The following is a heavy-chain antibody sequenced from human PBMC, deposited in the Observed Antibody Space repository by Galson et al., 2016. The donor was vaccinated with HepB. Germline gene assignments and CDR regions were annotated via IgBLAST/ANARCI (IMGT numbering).Heavy chain of an antibody. J-gene: IGHJ3*02. CDR2: INSDGRSI. V-gene: IGHV3-74*03. D-gene: IGHD6-19*01. CDR1: GFTFSSYW. CDR3: ARAKPDSSGWYTLDAFDI. Sequence: SLRLSCAASGFTFSSYWMHWDRQAPGMGLVWVSRINSDGRSITYADSVKGRFTISKDNAKNTLYLQMNSLRAEDTAVYYCARAKPDSSGWYTLDAFDIWGQGTMVTVSS.